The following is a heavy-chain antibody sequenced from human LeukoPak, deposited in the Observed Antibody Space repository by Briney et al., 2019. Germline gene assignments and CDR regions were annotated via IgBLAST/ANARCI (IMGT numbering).Heavy chain of an antibody. V-gene: IGHV3-7*01. CDR3: ARDHVVDGLVFDY. CDR1: GFTFRSHW. D-gene: IGHD2-15*01. J-gene: IGHJ4*02. CDR2: INQDGSEK. Sequence: GGSLRLSCAASGFTFRSHWMSWVRQAPGKGLELVANINQDGSEKYYVDSVKRRFTISRDNAKNSLFLQMNSLRAEDTATYYCARDHVVDGLVFDYWGQGTLVTVSS.